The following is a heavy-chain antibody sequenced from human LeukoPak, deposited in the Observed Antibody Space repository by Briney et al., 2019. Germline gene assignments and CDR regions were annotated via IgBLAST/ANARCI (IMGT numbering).Heavy chain of an antibody. V-gene: IGHV1-46*01. Sequence: ASVKVSCKASGYTFTSYYMHWVRQAPGQGLEWMGIINPSGGSTSYAQKLQGRVTMTRDMSTSTVYMELSSLRSEDTAVYYCAREGSDILTDYYYYMDVWGKGTTVTVSS. CDR1: GYTFTSYY. CDR2: INPSGGST. CDR3: AREGSDILTDYYYYMDV. D-gene: IGHD3-9*01. J-gene: IGHJ6*03.